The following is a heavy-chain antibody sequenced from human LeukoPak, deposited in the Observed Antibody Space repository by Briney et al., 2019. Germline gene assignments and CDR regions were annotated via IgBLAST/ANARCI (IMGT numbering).Heavy chain of an antibody. CDR2: IRGDGSMT. V-gene: IGHV3-74*01. J-gene: IGHJ4*02. D-gene: IGHD6-25*01. CDR3: ARENLAAAADY. Sequence: GGSLRLSCAASEFTFSAYWMHWVRQAPGKGLVWVSRIRGDGSMTNYADSVKGRFTISRDNAKSTLYLQMNSLSLEDTAVYYCARENLAAAADYWGQGTVVTVSS. CDR1: EFTFSAYW.